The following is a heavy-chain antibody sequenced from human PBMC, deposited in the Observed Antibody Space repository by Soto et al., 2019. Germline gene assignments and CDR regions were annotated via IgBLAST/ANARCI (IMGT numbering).Heavy chain of an antibody. Sequence: ASVKVSCKASGYTFTSYGISWVRQAPGQGLEWMGWISAYNGNTNYAQKLQGRVTMTTDTSTSTAYMELRSLRSDDTAVYYCARDRWVYYGHIVVPLNWFDPWGQGTLVTVSS. CDR1: GYTFTSYG. CDR2: ISAYNGNT. CDR3: ARDRWVYYGHIVVPLNWFDP. V-gene: IGHV1-18*01. D-gene: IGHD3-10*01. J-gene: IGHJ5*02.